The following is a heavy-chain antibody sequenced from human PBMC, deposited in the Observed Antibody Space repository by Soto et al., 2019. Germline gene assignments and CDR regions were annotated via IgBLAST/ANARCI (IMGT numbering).Heavy chain of an antibody. J-gene: IGHJ5*02. D-gene: IGHD3-16*02. Sequence: GGSLRLSCAASGFTFSSYWMSWVRQAPGKGLERVANIKQDGSEKYYVDSVKGRFTISRDNAKNSLYLQMNSLRAEDTAVYYCARDGTATVYDYIWGSYRYNLFDPWGQGSLVTVSS. CDR1: GFTFSSYW. CDR3: ARDGTATVYDYIWGSYRYNLFDP. CDR2: IKQDGSEK. V-gene: IGHV3-7*01.